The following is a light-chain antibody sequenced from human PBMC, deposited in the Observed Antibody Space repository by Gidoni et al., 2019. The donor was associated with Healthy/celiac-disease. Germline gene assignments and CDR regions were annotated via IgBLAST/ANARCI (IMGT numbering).Light chain of an antibody. J-gene: IGKJ1*01. CDR2: DAS. CDR1: QSVSSY. CDR3: QQRSNWPPWT. V-gene: IGKV3-11*01. Sequence: EIVLTQSPATLSLSPGERATLSCRASQSVSSYLAWYQQKPGQAPRLLIYDASNRATGIPARFSGSGSGTDFTLPIRSLEPEDVAVYYCQQRSNWPPWTFGQGPKVEIK.